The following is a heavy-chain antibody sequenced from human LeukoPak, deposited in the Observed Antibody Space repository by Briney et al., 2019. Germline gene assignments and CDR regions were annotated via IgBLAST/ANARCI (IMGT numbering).Heavy chain of an antibody. Sequence: SETLSLTCTVSGGSISSYYWNWIRQPAGKGLEWIGRINTSGSTNYNPSLKSRVTMSVDTSKNQFSLKLSSVTAADTAVYYCARVGGYSPYYYYYYYMDVWGKGTTVTVSS. CDR1: GGSISSYY. D-gene: IGHD3-22*01. CDR2: INTSGST. V-gene: IGHV4-4*07. J-gene: IGHJ6*03. CDR3: ARVGGYSPYYYYYYYMDV.